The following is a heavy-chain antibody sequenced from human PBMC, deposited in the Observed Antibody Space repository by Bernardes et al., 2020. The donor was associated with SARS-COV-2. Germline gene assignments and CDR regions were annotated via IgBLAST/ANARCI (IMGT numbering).Heavy chain of an antibody. CDR3: AKVLYPPGGYYGMDV. V-gene: IGHV3-23*01. Sequence: GGSLRLSCAASGFTFSSYAMSWVRQAPGKGLEWVSAISGSGGSTYYADSVKGRFTISRDNSKNTLYLQMNSLRAEDTAVYYCAKVLYPPGGYYGMDVWGQGTTVTVSS. J-gene: IGHJ6*02. CDR1: GFTFSSYA. CDR2: ISGSGGST. D-gene: IGHD3-10*01.